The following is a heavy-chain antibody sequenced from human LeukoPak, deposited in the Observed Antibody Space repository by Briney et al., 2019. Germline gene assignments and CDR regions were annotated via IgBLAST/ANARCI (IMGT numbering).Heavy chain of an antibody. J-gene: IGHJ4*02. D-gene: IGHD3-16*01. Sequence: GGSLRLSCAASGLTFRSDSMVWVRQAPGKGLVWVSYINADGTSTTYADSVKGRFTISRDNAKKTVYLQMNSLTSEDTAVYYCARNRDGLGLWGQGTLVTVSS. CDR1: GLTFRSDS. CDR3: ARNRDGLGL. CDR2: INADGTST. V-gene: IGHV3-74*01.